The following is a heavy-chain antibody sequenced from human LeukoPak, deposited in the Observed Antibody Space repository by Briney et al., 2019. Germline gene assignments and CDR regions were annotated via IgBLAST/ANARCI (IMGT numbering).Heavy chain of an antibody. CDR2: IYYSGST. J-gene: IGHJ3*02. Sequence: SETLSLTCTVSGGSISSYYWSWIRQPPGKGLEWIGYIYYSGSTNYNPSLKSRVTISADTSKNQFSLKLSSVTAADTAVYYCASPLRYFDTNDAFDIWGQGTMVTVSS. CDR1: GGSISSYY. V-gene: IGHV4-59*12. D-gene: IGHD3-9*01. CDR3: ASPLRYFDTNDAFDI.